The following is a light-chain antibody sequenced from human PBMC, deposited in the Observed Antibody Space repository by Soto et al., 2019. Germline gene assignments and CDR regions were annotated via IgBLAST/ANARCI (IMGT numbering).Light chain of an antibody. J-gene: IGLJ1*01. V-gene: IGLV1-36*01. Sequence: QLVLTQPPSVSAAPRQRVTISCFGSSSNIGHNAVNWYQQLPGKAPKLLIYYDDLLPSGVSDRFSGSRSGTSASLAISGLQSDDEADYYCAAWDDSLNGPVFGTGTKLTVL. CDR3: AAWDDSLNGPV. CDR1: SSNIGHNA. CDR2: YDD.